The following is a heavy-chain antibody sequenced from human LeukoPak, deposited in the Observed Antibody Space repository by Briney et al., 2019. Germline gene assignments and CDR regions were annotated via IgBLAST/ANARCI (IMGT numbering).Heavy chain of an antibody. J-gene: IGHJ3*02. CDR3: ARFHYGSSWYGVDAFDI. CDR1: GFTFSSYA. D-gene: IGHD6-13*01. V-gene: IGHV3-30*04. CDR2: ISYDGSNK. Sequence: PGGSLRLSCAASGFTFSSYAMHWVRQAPGKGLEWVAVISYDGSNKYYADSVKGRFTISRDNSKNTLYLQMNSLRAEDTAVYYCARFHYGSSWYGVDAFDIWGQGTMVTVSS.